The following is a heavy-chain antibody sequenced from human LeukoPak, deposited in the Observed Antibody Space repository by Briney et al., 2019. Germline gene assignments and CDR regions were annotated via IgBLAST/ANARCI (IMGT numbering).Heavy chain of an antibody. V-gene: IGHV4-4*02. CDR1: GGSISSSNW. CDR3: ARVLEDYYDIPAAFDI. D-gene: IGHD3-22*01. J-gene: IGHJ3*02. Sequence: PSETLSLTCAVSGGSISSSNWWSWVRQPPGKGLEWIGEIYHSGSTNYNPSLKSRVTISVDTSKNQFSLKLSSVTAADTAVYYCARVLEDYYDIPAAFDIWGQGTMVTVSS. CDR2: IYHSGST.